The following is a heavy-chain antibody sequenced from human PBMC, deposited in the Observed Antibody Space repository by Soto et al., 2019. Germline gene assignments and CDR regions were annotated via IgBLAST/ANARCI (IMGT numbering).Heavy chain of an antibody. Sequence: SGSLALTCAVSSGSISSYYWGWIRQPAGKGLEWIGRIYTSGSTNYNPSLKSRVTMSVDTSKNQFSLKLSSVTAADTAVYYCARDNGYSYARDYWGQGTLVTVSS. J-gene: IGHJ4*02. V-gene: IGHV4-4*07. CDR2: IYTSGST. CDR1: SGSISSYY. D-gene: IGHD5-18*01. CDR3: ARDNGYSYARDY.